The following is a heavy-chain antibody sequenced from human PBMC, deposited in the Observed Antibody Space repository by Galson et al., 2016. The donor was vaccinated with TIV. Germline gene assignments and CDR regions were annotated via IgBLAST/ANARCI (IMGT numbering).Heavy chain of an antibody. D-gene: IGHD2-15*01. CDR3: ARTVSGGGFYYSGMDV. CDR2: ISASHSTI. CDR1: GFTLSVYS. V-gene: IGHV3-48*01. J-gene: IGHJ6*02. Sequence: SLRLSCAASGFTLSVYSMNWIRQAPGKGLEWVSYISASHSTIYYADSVKGRVTISRDNAKNSLYLQMDSLRAEDTAVYYCARTVSGGGFYYSGMDVWGQGTTVTVSS.